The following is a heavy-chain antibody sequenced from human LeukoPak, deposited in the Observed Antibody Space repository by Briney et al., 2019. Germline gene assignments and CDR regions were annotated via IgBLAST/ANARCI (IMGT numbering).Heavy chain of an antibody. V-gene: IGHV3-74*01. D-gene: IGHD1-26*01. CDR2: IHGDGSSTST. CDR3: ASHSGSYTISPFDY. CDR1: GFTFSSYW. Sequence: GGSLRLSCTASGFTFSSYWMHWVRQAPGKGLMWVSRIHGDGSSTSTSYADSVKGRFTISSDNAKNTLYLQMNSLRAEDTAVYYCASHSGSYTISPFDYWGQGTLVTVSS. J-gene: IGHJ4*02.